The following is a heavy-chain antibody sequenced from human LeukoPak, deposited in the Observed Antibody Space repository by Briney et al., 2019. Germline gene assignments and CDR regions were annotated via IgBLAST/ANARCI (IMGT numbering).Heavy chain of an antibody. CDR3: ARLGPNYDILTGYPMKHYYYYGMDV. CDR1: GGSFSGYY. D-gene: IGHD3-9*01. J-gene: IGHJ6*02. V-gene: IGHV4-34*01. CDR2: INHSGST. Sequence: SETLSLTCAVYGGSFSGYYWSWIRQPPGKGLEWIGEINHSGSTKYNPSLKSRVTISVDTSKNQFSLKLSSVTAADTAVYYCARLGPNYDILTGYPMKHYYYYGMDVWGQGTTVTVS.